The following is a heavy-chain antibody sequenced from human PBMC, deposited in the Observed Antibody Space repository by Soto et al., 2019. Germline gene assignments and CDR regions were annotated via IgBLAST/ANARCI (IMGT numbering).Heavy chain of an antibody. CDR3: ARALDYSGYAENFDY. V-gene: IGHV5-51*01. J-gene: IGHJ4*02. CDR1: GYSFTSYW. Sequence: GESLKISCKGSGYSFTSYWIGWVRQMPGKGLEWMGIIYPGDSDTRYSPSFQGQVTISADKSISTAYLQWSSLKASDTAMYYCARALDYSGYAENFDYWGQGTLVTVSS. D-gene: IGHD5-12*01. CDR2: IYPGDSDT.